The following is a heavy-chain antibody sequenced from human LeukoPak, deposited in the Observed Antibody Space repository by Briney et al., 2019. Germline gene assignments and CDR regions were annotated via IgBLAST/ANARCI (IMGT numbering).Heavy chain of an antibody. D-gene: IGHD1-26*01. CDR3: ARRSVGAIRPFDY. CDR2: IYYSGST. J-gene: IGHJ4*02. V-gene: IGHV4-59*08. Sequence: SETLSLTCTFSGGSISSYYWSWIRQPPGKGLEWIGYIYYSGSTNYNPSLKSRVTISVDTSKNQFSLKLSSVTAADTAVYYCARRSVGAIRPFDYWGQGTLVTVSS. CDR1: GGSISSYY.